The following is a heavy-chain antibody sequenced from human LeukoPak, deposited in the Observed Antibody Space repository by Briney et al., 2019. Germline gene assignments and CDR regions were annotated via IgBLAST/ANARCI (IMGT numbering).Heavy chain of an antibody. D-gene: IGHD6-6*01. CDR3: AREPKGDSSSGYYYYMDV. CDR1: GFTFSSYG. CDR2: ISYDGSNK. V-gene: IGHV3-30*03. Sequence: GGSLRLSCAASGFTFSSYGMHWVRQAPGKGLEWVAVISYDGSNKYYADSVKGRFTISRDNSKNTLYLQMNSLRAEDTAVYYCAREPKGDSSSGYYYYMDVWGKGTTVTVSS. J-gene: IGHJ6*03.